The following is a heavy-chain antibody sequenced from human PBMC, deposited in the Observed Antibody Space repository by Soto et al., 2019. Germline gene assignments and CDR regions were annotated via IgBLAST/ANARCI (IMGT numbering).Heavy chain of an antibody. J-gene: IGHJ6*02. CDR3: ARHVFVLGAATGDYYYYYGMDV. D-gene: IGHD6-25*01. CDR1: GYSFTSYW. CDR2: IYPGDSDT. V-gene: IGHV5-51*01. Sequence: PGESLKISCKGSGYSFTSYWIGWVRQMPGKGLEWMGIIYPGDSDTRYSPSFQGQVTISADKSISTAYLQWSSLKASDTAMYYCARHVFVLGAATGDYYYYYGMDVWGQGTTVTVSS.